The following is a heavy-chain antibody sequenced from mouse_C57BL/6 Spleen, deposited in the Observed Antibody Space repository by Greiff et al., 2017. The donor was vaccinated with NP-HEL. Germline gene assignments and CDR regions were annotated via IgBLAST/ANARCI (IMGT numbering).Heavy chain of an antibody. J-gene: IGHJ2*01. D-gene: IGHD1-1*01. Sequence: EVQLQQSGPELMKPGASVKMSCKASGYTFTDYNMHWVKQSHGKSLEWIGYINPNNGGTSYNQKFKGKATLTVNKSSSTAYMELRSLTSEDSAVYDCASSSTVDYFDYWGQGTTLTVSS. CDR3: ASSSTVDYFDY. V-gene: IGHV1-22*01. CDR1: GYTFTDYN. CDR2: INPNNGGT.